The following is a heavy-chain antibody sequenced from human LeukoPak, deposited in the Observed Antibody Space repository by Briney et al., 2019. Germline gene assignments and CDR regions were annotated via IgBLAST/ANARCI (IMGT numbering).Heavy chain of an antibody. J-gene: IGHJ4*02. D-gene: IGHD1-26*01. CDR3: ARGGGSPEF. CDR1: GGSFSGYY. CDR2: IYYSGST. Sequence: SETLSLTCIVSGGSFSGYYWSWIRQPPGKGLEWIGYIYYSGSTKYNPSLESRVTISVDTSKSQLSLKLSSVTTADTAVYYCARGGGSPEFWGQGTQVTVSS. V-gene: IGHV4-59*01.